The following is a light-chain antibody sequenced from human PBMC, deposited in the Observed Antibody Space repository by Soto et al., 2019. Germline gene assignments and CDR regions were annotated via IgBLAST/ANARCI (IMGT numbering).Light chain of an antibody. V-gene: IGLV3-1*01. CDR3: QAWDSSTV. CDR2: QDS. J-gene: IGLJ1*01. Sequence: SYEMTQPPSVSVSPGQTASITCSGDKLGDKYACWYQQKPGQSPVLVIYQDSKRPSGIPERFSGSSSGNTATLTISGTQARDEADYYCQAWDSSTVFGTGTTLTVL. CDR1: KLGDKY.